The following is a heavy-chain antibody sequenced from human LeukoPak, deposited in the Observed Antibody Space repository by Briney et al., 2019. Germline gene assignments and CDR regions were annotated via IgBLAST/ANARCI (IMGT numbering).Heavy chain of an antibody. CDR1: GGSISSSSYY. CDR2: IYYSGST. J-gene: IGHJ6*03. D-gene: IGHD3-9*01. CDR3: ARGFYTISHYYYYYMDV. V-gene: IGHV4-39*01. Sequence: PSETLSLTCTVSGGSISSSSYYWGWIRQPPGKGLEWIGSIYYSGSTYYNPSLKSRVTISVDTSRNQFSLKLSSVTAADTAVYYCARGFYTISHYYYYYMDVWGKGTTVTVSS.